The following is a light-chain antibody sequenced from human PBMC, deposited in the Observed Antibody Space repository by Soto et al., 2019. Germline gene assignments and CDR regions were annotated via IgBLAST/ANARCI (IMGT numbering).Light chain of an antibody. J-gene: IGLJ2*01. CDR2: DVS. Sequence: QSPLTQPASVSGSPGQWITISCTGTSSDIGTDNYVSWYQQHPGKVPKLMIYDVSDRPSGVSNRFSGSKSGNTASLTISGLQAEDEADYYCSSYTSSSTVVFGGGTKLTVL. CDR3: SSYTSSSTVV. CDR1: SSDIGTDNY. V-gene: IGLV2-14*01.